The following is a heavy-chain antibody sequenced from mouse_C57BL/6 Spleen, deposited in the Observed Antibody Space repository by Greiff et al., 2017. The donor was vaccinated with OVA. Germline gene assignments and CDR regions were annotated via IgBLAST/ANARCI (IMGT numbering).Heavy chain of an antibody. J-gene: IGHJ1*03. D-gene: IGHD2-5*01. V-gene: IGHV1-4*01. CDR1: GYTFTSYT. CDR3: ARGDSNYWYFDV. CDR2: INPSSGYT. Sequence: VQLQQSGAELARPGASVKMSCKASGYTFTSYTMHWVKQRPGQGLEWIGYINPSSGYTKYNQKFKDKATLTADKSSSTAYMQLSSLTSEDSAVYYCARGDSNYWYFDVWGTGTTVTVSS.